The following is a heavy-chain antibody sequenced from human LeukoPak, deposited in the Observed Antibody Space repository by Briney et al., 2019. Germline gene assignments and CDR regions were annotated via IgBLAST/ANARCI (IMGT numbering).Heavy chain of an antibody. Sequence: SETLSLTCAVYGGSFSGYYWSWLRQPPGKGLEWIGEINHSGSTNYNPSLKSRVTISVDTSKNQSSLKLSSVTAADTAVYYCARARPAAGRLFDYWGQGTLVTVSS. D-gene: IGHD6-13*01. V-gene: IGHV4-34*01. CDR3: ARARPAAGRLFDY. CDR2: INHSGST. J-gene: IGHJ4*02. CDR1: GGSFSGYY.